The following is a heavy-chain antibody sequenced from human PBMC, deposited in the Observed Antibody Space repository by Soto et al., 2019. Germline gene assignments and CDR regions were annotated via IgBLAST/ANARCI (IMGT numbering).Heavy chain of an antibody. CDR3: ARDQGHSSSSTYGMDV. CDR1: RFTFSDYY. D-gene: IGHD6-6*01. CDR2: ISTRSSYT. J-gene: IGHJ6*02. V-gene: IGHV3-11*06. Sequence: QVQLVESGGGLVKPGGSLRLSCAASRFTFSDYYMSWIRQAPGKGLEWVEYISTRSSYTNYADSVRGRFTISRDNAKNSVYLQMNSLRAEDTAVYFCARDQGHSSSSTYGMDVWGQGTTVTVSS.